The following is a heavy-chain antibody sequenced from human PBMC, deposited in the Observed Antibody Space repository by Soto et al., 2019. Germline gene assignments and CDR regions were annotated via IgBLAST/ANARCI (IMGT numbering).Heavy chain of an antibody. J-gene: IGHJ5*02. Sequence: ASVKVSCKASGYTFTDYFIHWLRQAPGQGFEWMGWINPKSRGTTYAQKFQGRVTMTRDTSNSTAYMELRGLRSDDTAIYYCARVTLKAGNWFDPWGQGTLVTVSS. CDR2: INPKSRGT. V-gene: IGHV1-2*02. CDR3: ARVTLKAGNWFDP. CDR1: GYTFTDYF.